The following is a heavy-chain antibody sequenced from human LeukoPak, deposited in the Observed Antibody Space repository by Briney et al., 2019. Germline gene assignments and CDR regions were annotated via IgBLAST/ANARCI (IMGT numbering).Heavy chain of an antibody. CDR3: AREEQGDDILTGYYSDY. D-gene: IGHD3-9*01. V-gene: IGHV3-21*01. J-gene: IGHJ4*02. CDR2: ISSSSYI. CDR1: GFTFSSYS. Sequence: GGSLRLSCAASGFTFSSYSMNWVRPAPGKGLEWVSSISSSSYIYYADSVKGRFTISRDNAKNSLYLQMNSLRAEDTAVYYCAREEQGDDILTGYYSDYWGQGTLVTVSS.